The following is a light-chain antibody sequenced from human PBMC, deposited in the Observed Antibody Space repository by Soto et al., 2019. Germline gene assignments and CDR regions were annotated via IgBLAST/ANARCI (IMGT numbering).Light chain of an antibody. V-gene: IGKV1-5*03. CDR3: QQYSSYSRT. J-gene: IGKJ2*01. CDR1: QSISSW. Sequence: DIQMTQSPSTLSASVGDRVTITCRASQSISSWLAWYHQKPGKAPKVLIYKASSLESGVPSRFSGSGSGTEFTLTISSLQPDDFATYYCQQYSSYSRTFGQGTKLEIK. CDR2: KAS.